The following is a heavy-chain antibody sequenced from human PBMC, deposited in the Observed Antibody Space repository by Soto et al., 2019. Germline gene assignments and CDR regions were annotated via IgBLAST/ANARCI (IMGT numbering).Heavy chain of an antibody. CDR2: IYYSGST. CDR3: ASGARFTAMINY. D-gene: IGHD5-18*01. Sequence: QVQLQESGPGLVKPSETLSLTCTVSGGSISTYYWSWIRQPPGKGLEWIGYIYYSGSTNYNPSLKSRVTISVDTSKNQFSLKLSSVTAADTAVYYCASGARFTAMINYWGQGTLVTVSS. CDR1: GGSISTYY. V-gene: IGHV4-59*01. J-gene: IGHJ4*02.